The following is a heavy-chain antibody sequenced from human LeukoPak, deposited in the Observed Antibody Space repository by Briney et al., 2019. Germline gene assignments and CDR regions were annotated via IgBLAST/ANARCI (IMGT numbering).Heavy chain of an antibody. CDR1: GYTFINYD. J-gene: IGHJ6*03. CDR3: ARGWSKRYFDWLLPHKGYYYYYMDV. V-gene: IGHV1-8*02. CDR2: MNPNSGNT. Sequence: ASVKVSCEASGYTFINYDINWVRQATGQGLEWMGWMNPNSGNTGYAQKFQGRVTMTRNTSISTAYMELSSLRSEDTAVYYCARGWSKRYFDWLLPHKGYYYYYMDVWGKGTTVTISS. D-gene: IGHD3-9*01.